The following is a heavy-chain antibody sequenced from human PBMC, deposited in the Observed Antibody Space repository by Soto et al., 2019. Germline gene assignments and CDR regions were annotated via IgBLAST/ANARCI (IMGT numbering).Heavy chain of an antibody. Sequence: SVKVSCKASGGTFSSYAISWVRQAPGQGLEWMGGIIPIFGTANYAQKFQGRVTITADESTSTSYMELSSLRSEDTAVYYCARDGAMYYYDSSGYYPYGMDVWGQGTTVTVSS. CDR1: GGTFSSYA. J-gene: IGHJ6*02. CDR3: ARDGAMYYYDSSGYYPYGMDV. CDR2: IIPIFGTA. D-gene: IGHD3-22*01. V-gene: IGHV1-69*13.